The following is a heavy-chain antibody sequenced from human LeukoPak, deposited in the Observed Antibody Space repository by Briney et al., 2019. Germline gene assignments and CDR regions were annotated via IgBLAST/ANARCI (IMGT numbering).Heavy chain of an antibody. V-gene: IGHV4-34*01. CDR3: ARDPGSGWWDP. Sequence: PSETLSLTCAVHGGSFSGYYWSWIRQPPGKGLEWIGEINHSGSTNYNPSLKSRVTISVDTSKNQFSLKLSSVTAADTAVYYCARDPGSGWWDPWGQGTLVTVSS. CDR2: INHSGST. J-gene: IGHJ5*02. CDR1: GGSFSGYY. D-gene: IGHD6-19*01.